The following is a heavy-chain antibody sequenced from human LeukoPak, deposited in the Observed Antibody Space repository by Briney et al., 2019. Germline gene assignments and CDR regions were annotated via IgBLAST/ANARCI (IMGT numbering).Heavy chain of an antibody. CDR3: TTGPFDYYGSASYLANGMDV. J-gene: IGHJ6*02. D-gene: IGHD3-10*01. CDR2: IKSKTDGGTT. Sequence: KPGGSLRLSCAASGFTFSNAWMSWVRQAPGKGLEWVGRIKSKTDGGTTDYTAPVKGRFTISRGDSKNTLYLQMNSLKTEDTAVYYCTTGPFDYYGSASYLANGMDVWGQGTTVTVSS. V-gene: IGHV3-15*01. CDR1: GFTFSNAW.